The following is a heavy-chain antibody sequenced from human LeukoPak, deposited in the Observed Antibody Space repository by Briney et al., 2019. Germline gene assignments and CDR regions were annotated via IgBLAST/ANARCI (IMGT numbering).Heavy chain of an antibody. CDR3: ARYVLTARFDY. D-gene: IGHD6-6*01. V-gene: IGHV3-9*01. J-gene: IGHJ4*02. CDR2: ISWNSGSI. CDR1: GFTFDDYA. Sequence: PGGSLRLSCAASGFTFDDYAMHWVRQAPGKGLEWVSGISWNSGSIGYADSVKGRFTISRDNAKNSLYLQMNSLRAEDTAVYYCARYVLTARFDYWGQGTLVTVSS.